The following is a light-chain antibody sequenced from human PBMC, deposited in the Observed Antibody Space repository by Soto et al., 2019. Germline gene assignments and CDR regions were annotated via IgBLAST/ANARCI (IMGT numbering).Light chain of an antibody. CDR3: QQYINWPALT. J-gene: IGKJ4*01. V-gene: IGKV3-20*01. Sequence: EIVLTQSPGTLSLSPGERATLSCRASQSITNNYLAWYQQKPGRAHRLLIYGASSRATGIPDRFSGSGSGTDFTLTISRLEPEDFAVYYCQQYINWPALTFGGGTKVEIK. CDR1: QSITNNY. CDR2: GAS.